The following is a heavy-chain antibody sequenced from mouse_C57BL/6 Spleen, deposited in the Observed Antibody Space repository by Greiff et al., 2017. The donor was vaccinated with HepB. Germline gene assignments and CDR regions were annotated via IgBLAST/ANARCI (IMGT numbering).Heavy chain of an antibody. D-gene: IGHD1-1*01. CDR1: GFTFSDYG. CDR3: ARPNYYGSSSWYFDV. Sequence: EVRLVESGGGLVKPGGSLKLSCAASGFTFSDYGMHWVRQAPEKGLEWVAYISSGSSTIYYADTVKGRFTISRDNAKNTLFLQMTSLRSEDTAMYYCARPNYYGSSSWYFDVWGTRTTVTVSS. CDR2: ISSGSSTI. J-gene: IGHJ1*03. V-gene: IGHV5-17*01.